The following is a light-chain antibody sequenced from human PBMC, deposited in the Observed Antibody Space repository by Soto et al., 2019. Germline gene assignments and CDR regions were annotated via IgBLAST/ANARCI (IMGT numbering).Light chain of an antibody. V-gene: IGKV3-15*01. CDR1: QSVSSN. CDR2: GAS. J-gene: IGKJ1*01. CDR3: QQYDYWPVT. Sequence: IVLTQSPATLSVYPGDRATLSCRASQSVSSNLAWYQQKPGQPPRLLIYGASTRATGIPARFSGSGSVTEFTLTISSLQSEDFAIYYCQQYDYWPVTFGQGTKV.